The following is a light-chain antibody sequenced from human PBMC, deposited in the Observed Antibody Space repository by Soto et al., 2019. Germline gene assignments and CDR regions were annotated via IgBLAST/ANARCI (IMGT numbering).Light chain of an antibody. Sequence: QSALTQPPSASGSPGQSVTISCTGTSSDVGGYHYVSWYQQHPGKAPKLMIYEVSKRPSGVPDRFSGSKSGNTASLTVSGLQAEDEADYYCSSYAGSHNFYVVFGGGTKLTVL. V-gene: IGLV2-8*01. CDR2: EVS. CDR3: SSYAGSHNFYVV. J-gene: IGLJ2*01. CDR1: SSDVGGYHY.